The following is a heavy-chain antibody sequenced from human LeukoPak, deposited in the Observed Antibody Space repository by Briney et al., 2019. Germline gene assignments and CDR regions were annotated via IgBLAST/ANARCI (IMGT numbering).Heavy chain of an antibody. J-gene: IGHJ4*02. Sequence: KPSETLSLTCTVSGGSISTYYWSWIRQPPGKGLEWIGYIYHSGSTKYNPSLKSRVTISVDTSQNQFSLKLSSVTAADTAVYYCARDGYSGSDALWGQGTLVTVSS. CDR3: ARDGYSGSDAL. CDR1: GGSISTYY. D-gene: IGHD5-12*01. V-gene: IGHV4-59*01. CDR2: IYHSGST.